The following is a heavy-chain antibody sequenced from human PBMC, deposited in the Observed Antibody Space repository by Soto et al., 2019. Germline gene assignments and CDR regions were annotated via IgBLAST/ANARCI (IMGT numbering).Heavy chain of an antibody. V-gene: IGHV4-34*01. J-gene: IGHJ4*02. Sequence: SETLSPTCAVYGKSLSGYYWSWIRQPPGKALEWIGEINHSGNTNYNPSLKSRVTISVDTSKNQLFLNLSSVTAADTAMYYCARHHVRGRTIAGAAEFWGQGTLVTVSS. CDR2: INHSGNT. CDR1: GKSLSGYY. CDR3: ARHHVRGRTIAGAAEF. D-gene: IGHD1-26*01.